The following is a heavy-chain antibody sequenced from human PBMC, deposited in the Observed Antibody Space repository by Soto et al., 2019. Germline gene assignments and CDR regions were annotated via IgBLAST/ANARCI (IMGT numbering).Heavy chain of an antibody. CDR3: ARGYDSSGYPFDY. CDR1: GGSISSYY. D-gene: IGHD3-22*01. J-gene: IGHJ4*02. V-gene: IGHV4-59*01. CDR2: IYYSGST. Sequence: QVQLQESGPGLVKPSETLSLTCTVSGGSISSYYWSWIRQPPGKGLEWIGYIYYSGSTNYNPSLQSRVTKSGDTSKTRCSVKLSSVTAADTAVYYCARGYDSSGYPFDYRGQGTLVTVSS.